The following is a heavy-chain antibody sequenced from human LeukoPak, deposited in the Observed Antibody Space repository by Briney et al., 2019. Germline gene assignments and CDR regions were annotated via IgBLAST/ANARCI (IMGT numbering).Heavy chain of an antibody. CDR2: ISASSKFI. V-gene: IGHV3-21*01. D-gene: IGHD2-2*01. Sequence: GGSLRLSCEASGFTFSSYGMDWVRQAPGKGLEWVSSISASSKFIYYADSVKGRFTISRDNAKNSLYLQINSLRAEDTAVYYCARERDCGSNSWMAYFFDYWGQGILVTVSS. J-gene: IGHJ4*02. CDR3: ARERDCGSNSWMAYFFDY. CDR1: GFTFSSYG.